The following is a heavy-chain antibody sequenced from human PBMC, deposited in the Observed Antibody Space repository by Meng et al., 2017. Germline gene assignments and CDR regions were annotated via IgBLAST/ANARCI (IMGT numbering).Heavy chain of an antibody. J-gene: IGHJ5*02. V-gene: IGHV3-21*01. CDR1: GFTFSSYS. CDR2: ISSSSSYI. Sequence: ESLKISCAASGFTFSSYSMNWVRQAPGKGLEWVSSISSSSSYIYYADSVKGRLTISRDNAKNSLYLQMNSLRAEDTAVYYCARDILRTGENTDEDWFDPWGQGTLVTVSS. CDR3: ARDILRTGENTDEDWFDP. D-gene: IGHD7-27*01.